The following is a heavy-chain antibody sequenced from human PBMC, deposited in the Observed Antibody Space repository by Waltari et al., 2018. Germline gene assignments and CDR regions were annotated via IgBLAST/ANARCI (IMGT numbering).Heavy chain of an antibody. V-gene: IGHV3-23*03. Sequence: EVQLLESGGGLIEPGGSLRLSCVASGFSFITYEMSWVRQAPGKGLEWVSVWDKLDNRHYGSSVKGRFTISRDNSRNTLYLELNNLRVEDTAKYFCVKGGWLDDWGQGTLVTVSS. CDR1: GFSFITYE. J-gene: IGHJ4*02. CDR2: WDKLDNR. CDR3: VKGGWLDD. D-gene: IGHD6-19*01.